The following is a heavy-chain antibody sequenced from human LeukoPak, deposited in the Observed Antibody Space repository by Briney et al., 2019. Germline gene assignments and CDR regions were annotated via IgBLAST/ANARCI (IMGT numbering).Heavy chain of an antibody. V-gene: IGHV4-34*01. J-gene: IGHJ4*02. Sequence: PSETLSLTCAVYGGSFSGYYWSWIRQPPGKGLEWIGEINHSESTNYNPSLKSRVTISVDTSKSQFSLKLSSVTAADTAVYYCARGGGYCSSTSCYPDDYWGQGTLVTVSS. CDR3: ARGGGYCSSTSCYPDDY. CDR2: INHSEST. D-gene: IGHD2-2*01. CDR1: GGSFSGYY.